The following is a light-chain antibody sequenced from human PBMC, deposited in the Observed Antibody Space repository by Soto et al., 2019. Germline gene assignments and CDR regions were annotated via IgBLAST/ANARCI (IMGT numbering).Light chain of an antibody. CDR1: SSNIGTNY. CDR3: AGWDDSLHGLL. CDR2: RNN. Sequence: QSVLTQPPSASGTPGQRVTISCSGGSSNIGTNYVYWYQQLPGTAPKLLIYRNNLRPSGVPDRLSASKSGTSASLAISGLRSEDEGDYFCAGWDDSLHGLLFGAGTKLTVL. V-gene: IGLV1-47*01. J-gene: IGLJ1*01.